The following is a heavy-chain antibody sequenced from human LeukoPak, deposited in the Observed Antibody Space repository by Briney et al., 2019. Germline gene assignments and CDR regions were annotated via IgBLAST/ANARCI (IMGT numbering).Heavy chain of an antibody. CDR2: IIPIFGTA. V-gene: IGHV1-69*13. CDR1: GGTLSSYA. D-gene: IGHD2/OR15-2a*01. Sequence: SVKVSCKASGGTLSSYAISWVPQAPGQGLEWMGGIIPIFGTANYAQKFQGRVTITADESTSTAYMELSRLRSEDTAVYYCARGLYDPDSTFFDYWGQGTLVTVSS. J-gene: IGHJ4*02. CDR3: ARGLYDPDSTFFDY.